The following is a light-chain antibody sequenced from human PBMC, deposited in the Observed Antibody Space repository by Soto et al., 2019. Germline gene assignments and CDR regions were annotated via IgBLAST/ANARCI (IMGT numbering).Light chain of an antibody. Sequence: EIVLTQSPATLSVSPGERATLYCRASQSVSSNLAWYQQKPGQAPRPLIYGASTRATGIPARFSGSGSGTEFTLTISSLQSEDFAVYYSQQYNNWPLYSFXKGTKGDIK. J-gene: IGKJ2*03. CDR3: QQYNNWPLYS. CDR1: QSVSSN. V-gene: IGKV3D-15*01. CDR2: GAS.